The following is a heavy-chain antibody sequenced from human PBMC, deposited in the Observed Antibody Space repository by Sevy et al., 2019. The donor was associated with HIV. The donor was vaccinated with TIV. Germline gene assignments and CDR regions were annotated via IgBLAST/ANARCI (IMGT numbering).Heavy chain of an antibody. Sequence: SETLSLTCTVSGGSISSYYWSWIRQSPGKGLEWIGYIYYSGSTNYNPSLKSRVTISVDTSKNQFSLKLSSVTAADTAVYYCARDGEWELYAFDIWGQGTMVTVSS. CDR1: GGSISSYY. CDR3: ARDGEWELYAFDI. J-gene: IGHJ3*02. V-gene: IGHV4-59*01. CDR2: IYYSGST. D-gene: IGHD1-26*01.